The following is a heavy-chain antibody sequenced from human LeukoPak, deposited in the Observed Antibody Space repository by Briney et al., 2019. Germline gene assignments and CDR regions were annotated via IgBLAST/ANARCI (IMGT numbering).Heavy chain of an antibody. V-gene: IGHV4-39*07. CDR2: IYYSGST. J-gene: IGHJ5*02. CDR3: ARESRIVGATAWFDP. Sequence: SETLSLTCTVSGGSISSSSYYWGWIRQPPGKGLEWIGSIYYSGSTYYNPSLKSRVTISVDTSKNQFSLKLSSVTAADTAVYYCARESRIVGATAWFDPWGQGTLDTVSS. CDR1: GGSISSSSYY. D-gene: IGHD1-26*01.